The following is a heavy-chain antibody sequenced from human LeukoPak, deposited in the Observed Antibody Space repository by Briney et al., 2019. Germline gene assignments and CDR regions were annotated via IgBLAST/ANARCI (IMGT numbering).Heavy chain of an antibody. J-gene: IGHJ4*02. CDR3: ARHDCGGDCYDHYFDY. Sequence: PSETLSLTCTVSGGSISSSSYYWGWIRQPPGKGLEWIGSIYYSGSTYYNPSLKSRVTISVDTSKNQFSLKLSSVTAADTAVYYCARHDCGGDCYDHYFDYWGQGTLVTVSS. CDR1: GGSISSSSYY. D-gene: IGHD2-21*01. CDR2: IYYSGST. V-gene: IGHV4-39*01.